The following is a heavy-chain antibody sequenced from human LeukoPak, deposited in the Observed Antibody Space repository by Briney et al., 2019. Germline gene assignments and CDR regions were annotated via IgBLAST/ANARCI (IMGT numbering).Heavy chain of an antibody. J-gene: IGHJ4*02. Sequence: GGSLRLSCAASGFNFNDYGMHWVRQAPGKGLEWVAIIWHDGNNKYYADSVRGRFTISRDNSKNTLYLEMNSLRAEDTAMYYCSRDGAYSYTYWGQGTLVIVSS. V-gene: IGHV3-33*01. CDR1: GFNFNDYG. CDR2: IWHDGNNK. D-gene: IGHD5-18*01. CDR3: SRDGAYSYTY.